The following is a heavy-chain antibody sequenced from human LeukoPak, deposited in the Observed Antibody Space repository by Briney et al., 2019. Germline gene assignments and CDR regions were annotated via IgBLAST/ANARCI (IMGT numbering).Heavy chain of an antibody. CDR2: ISSSGSTI. J-gene: IGHJ4*02. D-gene: IGHD4-17*01. CDR3: ARDPANPYGDYGPYYFDY. Sequence: GGSLRLSCAASGFTFSSYEMNWVRQAPGKGLEWVSYISSSGSTIYYADSVKGRFTISRGNAKNSLYLQMNSLRAEDTAVYYCARDPANPYGDYGPYYFDYWGQGTLVTVSS. CDR1: GFTFSSYE. V-gene: IGHV3-48*03.